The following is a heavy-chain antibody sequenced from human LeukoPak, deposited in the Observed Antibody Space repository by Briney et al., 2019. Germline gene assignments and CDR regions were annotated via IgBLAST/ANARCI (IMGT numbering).Heavy chain of an antibody. CDR2: INSDGSSS. CDR3: ARDRIVGYYYDSSGRGGY. J-gene: IGHJ4*02. V-gene: IGHV3-74*01. Sequence: GGSLRLSCAASGFTLSSYWMHWVRQAPGKGLVWVSRINSDGSSSSYADSVKGRFTISRDNAKNTLYLQMNSLRAEDTAVYYCARDRIVGYYYDSSGRGGYWGQGTLVTVSS. CDR1: GFTLSSYW. D-gene: IGHD3-22*01.